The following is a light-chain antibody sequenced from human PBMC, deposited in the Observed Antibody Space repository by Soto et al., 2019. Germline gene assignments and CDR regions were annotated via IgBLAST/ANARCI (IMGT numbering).Light chain of an antibody. CDR1: SSDVGGYDY. CDR2: DVT. J-gene: IGLJ1*01. V-gene: IGLV2-14*01. CDR3: TSYASINTYV. Sequence: QSVLTQPASVSGSPGQSITISCTGTSSDVGGYDYVSWYQQHPGKAPKLMIYDVTNRPSGVSNRFSGSKSGNTASLTISGLQAEDEADYYCTSYASINTYVFGTG.